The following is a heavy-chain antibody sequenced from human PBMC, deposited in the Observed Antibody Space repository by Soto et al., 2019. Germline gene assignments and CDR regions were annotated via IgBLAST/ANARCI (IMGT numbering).Heavy chain of an antibody. CDR2: IYHSGST. V-gene: IGHV4-4*02. CDR1: GGSISSSNW. Sequence: QVQLQESGPGPVKPSGTLSLTCAVSGGSISSSNWWSWVRQPPGKGLEWIGEIYHSGSTNYNPSLKSRVTISVDKSKNQFSLKLSSVTAADTAVYYCARAATAAGPRPTTGHFDPWGQGTLVTVSS. D-gene: IGHD6-13*01. J-gene: IGHJ5*02. CDR3: ARAATAAGPRPTTGHFDP.